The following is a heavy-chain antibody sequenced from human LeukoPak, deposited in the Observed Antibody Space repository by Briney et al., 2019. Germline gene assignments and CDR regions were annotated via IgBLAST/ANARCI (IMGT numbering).Heavy chain of an antibody. CDR3: ARWGTYASTSNWFDP. J-gene: IGHJ5*02. Sequence: TSETLSLTCTVSGGSISSSSYYWGWIRQPPGKGLKWIGSIYYSGSTYYNPSLKSRVTISVDTSKNQFSLSLGSVTAADTAVYYCARWGTYASTSNWFDPWGQGTLVTVSS. V-gene: IGHV4-39*07. D-gene: IGHD2-2*01. CDR2: IYYSGST. CDR1: GGSISSSSYY.